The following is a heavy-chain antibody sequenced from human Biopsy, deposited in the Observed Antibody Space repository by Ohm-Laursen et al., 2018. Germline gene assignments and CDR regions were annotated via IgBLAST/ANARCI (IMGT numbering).Heavy chain of an antibody. V-gene: IGHV1-24*01. CDR2: FAPENGKT. CDR1: GYTLTALS. Sequence: ASVKVSCKVSGYTLTALSMHWVRQAPGRGLEWMGGFAPENGKTIYAQKFQGRLTMTTDTSTSTAYMELRSLRSDDTAVYYCARDRPSVSTYGVDWGQGTLVTVSS. J-gene: IGHJ4*02. D-gene: IGHD3-3*01. CDR3: ARDRPSVSTYGVD.